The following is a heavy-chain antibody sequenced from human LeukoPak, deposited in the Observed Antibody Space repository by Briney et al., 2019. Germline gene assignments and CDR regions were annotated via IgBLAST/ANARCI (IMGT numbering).Heavy chain of an antibody. CDR3: ATTGNFYDMDV. J-gene: IGHJ6*03. Sequence: PGGSLRLSCAASGFTFSSYAMHWVRQAPGKGLEWVAVISYDGSNKYYADSVKGRFTISRDNSKNTLYLQMNSLRAEDTAVYFCATTGNFYDMDVWGKGTTVTVSS. D-gene: IGHD1-1*01. V-gene: IGHV3-30*04. CDR1: GFTFSSYA. CDR2: ISYDGSNK.